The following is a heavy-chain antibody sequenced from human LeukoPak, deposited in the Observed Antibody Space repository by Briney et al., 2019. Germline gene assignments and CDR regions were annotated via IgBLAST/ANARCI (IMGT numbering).Heavy chain of an antibody. J-gene: IGHJ3*02. V-gene: IGHV1-69*05. CDR3: ARRSFTAGRMSGDAFDI. CDR1: GGTFSSYA. Sequence: GASVKVSCKASGGTFSSYAISWVRQAPGQGLEWMGGIIPIFGTANYAQKLQGRVTMTTDTSTSTAYMELRSLRSDDTAVYYCARRSFTAGRMSGDAFDIWGQGTMVTVSS. CDR2: IIPIFGTA. D-gene: IGHD1-26*01.